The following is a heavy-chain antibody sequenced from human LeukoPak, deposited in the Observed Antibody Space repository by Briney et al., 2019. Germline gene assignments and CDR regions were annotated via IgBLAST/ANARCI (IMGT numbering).Heavy chain of an antibody. Sequence: GRSLRLSCAASGFTFSSYGMHWVRQAPSKGLEWVAVIWYGGSNKYYADSVKGRFTISRDNSKNTLYLQMNSLRAEDTAVYYCAKDHGPGDYGYYFDYWGQGTLVTVSS. D-gene: IGHD4-17*01. V-gene: IGHV3-30*18. CDR1: GFTFSSYG. CDR3: AKDHGPGDYGYYFDY. J-gene: IGHJ4*02. CDR2: IWYGGSNK.